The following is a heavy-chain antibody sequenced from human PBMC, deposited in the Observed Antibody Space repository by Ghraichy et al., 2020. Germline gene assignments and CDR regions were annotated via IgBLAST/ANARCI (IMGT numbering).Heavy chain of an antibody. J-gene: IGHJ4*02. CDR2: ISDTGSA. CDR1: SGSFSSYF. V-gene: IGHV4-59*08. D-gene: IGHD1-26*01. Sequence: SQTLSLTCTVSSGSFSSYFWGWIRQPPGKGLEWIGYISDTGSANYNPSLRSRVTISVDRSKNQFSLEMISVTAADTAVYYCAGRAPYSGSYAYWGQGTPVTGSS. CDR3: AGRAPYSGSYAY.